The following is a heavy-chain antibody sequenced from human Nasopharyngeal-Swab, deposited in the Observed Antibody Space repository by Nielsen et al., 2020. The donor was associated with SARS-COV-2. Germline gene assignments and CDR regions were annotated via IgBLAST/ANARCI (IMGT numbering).Heavy chain of an antibody. CDR2: ISSSSSTI. Sequence: VRQAPGKGLEWVSYISSSSSTIYYADSVKGRFTISRDNAKNSLYLQMNSLRAEDTAVYYCARDRDGYDWSGWDDDFDIWGQGTMVTVSS. D-gene: IGHD5-12*01. J-gene: IGHJ3*02. CDR3: ARDRDGYDWSGWDDDFDI. V-gene: IGHV3-48*04.